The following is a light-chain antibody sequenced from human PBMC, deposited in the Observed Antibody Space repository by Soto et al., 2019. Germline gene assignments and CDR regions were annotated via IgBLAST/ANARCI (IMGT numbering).Light chain of an antibody. CDR2: DVR. CDR3: CSYAGSYTYV. CDR1: SSYVGGYNY. Sequence: QSVLARPRAVSGSPGQSVTISCTGTSSYVGGYNYVSWYQQHPGKAPKLMIYDVRQRPSALPDRFSGSRSGNPASLTISGLQAEDEADYSCCSYAGSYTYVFGAGTKVTGL. V-gene: IGLV2-11*02. J-gene: IGLJ1*01.